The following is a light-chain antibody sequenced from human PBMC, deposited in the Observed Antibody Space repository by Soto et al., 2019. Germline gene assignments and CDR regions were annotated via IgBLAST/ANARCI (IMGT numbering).Light chain of an antibody. CDR1: QGIINY. CDR3: QQCDTYPFT. Sequence: DIQMTQSPSSLSASVGDRVTITCRASQGIINYLAWFQQKPGKAPKSLIYAATNLQSGVPSRFSGSGSGTDFTLTINSLQAEDFATYYCQQCDTYPFTFGPGTTVDL. V-gene: IGKV1-16*01. CDR2: AAT. J-gene: IGKJ3*01.